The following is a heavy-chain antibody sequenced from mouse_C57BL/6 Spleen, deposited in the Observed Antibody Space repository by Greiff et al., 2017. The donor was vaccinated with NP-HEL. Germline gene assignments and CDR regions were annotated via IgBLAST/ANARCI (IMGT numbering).Heavy chain of an antibody. J-gene: IGHJ4*01. CDR2: INYDGSST. CDR1: GFTFSDYY. Sequence: EVKLVVSEGGLVQPGSSMKLSCTASGFTFSDYYMAWFRQVPEKGLEWVANINYDGSSTYYLDSLKSRFIISRDNAKNILYLQMSSLKSEDTATYYCARERENYYGSNYAMDYWGQGTSVTVSS. CDR3: ARERENYYGSNYAMDY. D-gene: IGHD1-1*01. V-gene: IGHV5-16*01.